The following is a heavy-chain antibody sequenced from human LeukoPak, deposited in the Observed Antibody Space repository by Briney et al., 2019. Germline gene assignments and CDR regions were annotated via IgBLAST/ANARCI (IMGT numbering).Heavy chain of an antibody. Sequence: ASVKVSCKASGYTFSNYGITWVRQAPGQGLEWMGWISAYNGNTDYAQKVQGRVTMTTDTSTSTAYMELRSLRYDDTAVYYCGRDAYSSSYYVYWGQGTLVTISS. CDR1: GYTFSNYG. CDR3: GRDAYSSSYYVY. D-gene: IGHD6-13*01. J-gene: IGHJ4*02. V-gene: IGHV1-18*01. CDR2: ISAYNGNT.